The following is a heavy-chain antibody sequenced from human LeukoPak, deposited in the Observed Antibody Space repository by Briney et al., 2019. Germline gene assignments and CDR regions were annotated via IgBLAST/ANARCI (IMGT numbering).Heavy chain of an antibody. CDR3: ARTASEYSISWID. D-gene: IGHD6-13*01. CDR1: GGSISSGSYY. Sequence: PSQTLSLTCTVSGGSISSGSYYWSWIRQPAGKGLEWIGRIYTSGSTNYNPSLKSRVTISVDSSKNQFSLKLTSVTAADTAVYYCARTASEYSISWIDWGQGTLVTVSS. CDR2: IYTSGST. J-gene: IGHJ1*01. V-gene: IGHV4-61*02.